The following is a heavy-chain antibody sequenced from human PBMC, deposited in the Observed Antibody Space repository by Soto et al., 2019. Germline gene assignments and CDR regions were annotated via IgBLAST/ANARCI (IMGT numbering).Heavy chain of an antibody. J-gene: IGHJ6*03. V-gene: IGHV4-59*08. D-gene: IGHD3-3*01. Sequence: PSETLSLTCTVSGGSISSYYWSWIRQPPGKGLEWIGFIYYSGSTNYNPSLKSRVTISVDTSKNQFSLKLSSVTAADTAVYYCARHFWSGYLDVWGKGTTVTVSS. CDR1: GGSISSYY. CDR2: IYYSGST. CDR3: ARHFWSGYLDV.